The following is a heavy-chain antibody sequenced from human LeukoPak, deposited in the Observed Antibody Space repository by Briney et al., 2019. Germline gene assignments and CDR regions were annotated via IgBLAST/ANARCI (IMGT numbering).Heavy chain of an antibody. Sequence: SETLSLTCAVYGVSFSGYYWSWIRQPPGKGLEWVGEINHSGSTNYNPYLKSRVTISVDTSKTQFSLKLSSVTAADTAVYYCARARGIRYYDSSGSFDYWGQGNLVTVSP. D-gene: IGHD3-22*01. CDR1: GVSFSGYY. CDR3: ARARGIRYYDSSGSFDY. V-gene: IGHV4-34*01. CDR2: INHSGST. J-gene: IGHJ4*02.